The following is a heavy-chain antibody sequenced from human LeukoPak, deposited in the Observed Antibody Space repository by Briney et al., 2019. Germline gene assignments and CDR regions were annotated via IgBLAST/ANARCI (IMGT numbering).Heavy chain of an antibody. Sequence: QPGGSLRLSCAASGFTFSSYAMTWVRQAPGKGLEWVSTISGSGDPYYADSVKGRFTVSRDNSKNTPYLQVNSLRAEGTAVYYCAKDYNTYSYYNGMDVWGQGTTVTVSS. J-gene: IGHJ6*02. CDR2: ISGSGDP. V-gene: IGHV3-23*01. CDR3: AKDYNTYSYYNGMDV. D-gene: IGHD1-1*01. CDR1: GFTFSSYA.